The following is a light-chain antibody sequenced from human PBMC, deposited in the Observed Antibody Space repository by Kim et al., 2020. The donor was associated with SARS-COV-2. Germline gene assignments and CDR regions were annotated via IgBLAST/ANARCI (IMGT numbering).Light chain of an antibody. CDR2: GAS. CDR1: QSVSSY. Sequence: SRSPRERATLSCSASQSVSSYFAWYQQKPGQATRLLIYGASTRATGIPARFSGSGSGTEFALTISSLQSEDFAVYYCQQYNNWPYTFGQGTKLEI. J-gene: IGKJ2*01. V-gene: IGKV3-15*01. CDR3: QQYNNWPYT.